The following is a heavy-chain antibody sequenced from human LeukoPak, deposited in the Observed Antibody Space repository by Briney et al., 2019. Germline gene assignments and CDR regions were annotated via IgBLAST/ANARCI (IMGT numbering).Heavy chain of an antibody. CDR2: INPNSGGT. V-gene: IGHV1-2*02. J-gene: IGHJ4*02. Sequence: GASVKVSCKASGYTFTGYYMHWVRQAPGQGLEWMGWINPNSGGTNYAQKFQGRVTMTRDTSISTAYMELSRLRSDDTAVYYCARGGSSGGWLISYYFDYWGQGTLVTVSS. D-gene: IGHD6-19*01. CDR1: GYTFTGYY. CDR3: ARGGSSGGWLISYYFDY.